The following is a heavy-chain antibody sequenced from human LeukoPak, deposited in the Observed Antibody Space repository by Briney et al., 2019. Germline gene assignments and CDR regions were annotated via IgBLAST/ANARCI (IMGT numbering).Heavy chain of an antibody. CDR1: GGSISTYY. Sequence: PSETLSLTCTVSGGSISTYYWNWIRQPPGKGLEWIGYIYYSGSTNYNPSLKSRVTISVDTSKNQFSLKLSSVTAADTAVYYCARVGGSGSYGRPYYFDYWGQGTLVTVSS. V-gene: IGHV4-59*12. D-gene: IGHD3-10*01. J-gene: IGHJ4*02. CDR2: IYYSGST. CDR3: ARVGGSGSYGRPYYFDY.